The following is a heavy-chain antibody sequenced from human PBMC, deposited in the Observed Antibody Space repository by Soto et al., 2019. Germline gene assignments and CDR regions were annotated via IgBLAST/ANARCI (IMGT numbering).Heavy chain of an antibody. CDR3: AREYNDYDSSGYYSQFDD. CDR1: GGSVSSGSYY. Sequence: TSETLSLTCTVSGGSVSSGSYYWSWIRQPPGKGLEWIGYIYYSGSTNYNPSLKSRVTISVDTSKNQFSLKLSSVTAADTAVYYCAREYNDYDSSGYYSQFDDWGQGTLVTVSS. V-gene: IGHV4-61*01. J-gene: IGHJ4*02. CDR2: IYYSGST. D-gene: IGHD3-22*01.